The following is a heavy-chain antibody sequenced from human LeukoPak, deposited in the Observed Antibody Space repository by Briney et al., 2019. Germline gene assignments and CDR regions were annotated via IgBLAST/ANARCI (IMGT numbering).Heavy chain of an antibody. D-gene: IGHD5-24*01. Sequence: GESLKISCQGSGYSFTSYWIGWTRQMPGKGLEWMGVVLPVESDTRYSPSFQGQVTISADKSISTAYLQWSSLKATDTAMSYCERHDVEMATPDYWGQGTLVTVSS. CDR2: VLPVESDT. CDR3: ERHDVEMATPDY. V-gene: IGHV5-51*01. CDR1: GYSFTSYW. J-gene: IGHJ4*02.